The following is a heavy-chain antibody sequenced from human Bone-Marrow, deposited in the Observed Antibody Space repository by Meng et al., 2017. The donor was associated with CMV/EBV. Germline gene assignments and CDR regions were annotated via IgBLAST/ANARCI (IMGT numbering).Heavy chain of an antibody. CDR1: GFTFSSYA. J-gene: IGHJ4*02. V-gene: IGHV3-30*04. D-gene: IGHD6-6*01. Sequence: GESLKISCAASGFTFSSYAMHWVRQAPGKGLERVAVISYDGSNKYYADSVKGRFTISRDNSKNTLYLQMNSLRAEDTAVYYCARDLEYSSSSGTPDYWGQGTLVTVSS. CDR3: ARDLEYSSSSGTPDY. CDR2: ISYDGSNK.